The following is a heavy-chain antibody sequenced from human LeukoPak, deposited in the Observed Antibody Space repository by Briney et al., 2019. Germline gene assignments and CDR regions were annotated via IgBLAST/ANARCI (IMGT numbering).Heavy chain of an antibody. CDR2: INPNSGGT. V-gene: IGHV1-2*06. J-gene: IGHJ4*02. CDR1: GYTFTGYY. D-gene: IGHD3-22*01. Sequence: ASVKVSCKASGYTFTGYYMHWVRQAPGQGLEWMGRINPNSGGTNYAQKFQGRVTMTRDTSIGTAYMELSRLRSDDTAVYYCARVLGGSGYYPLYYWGQGTLVTVSS. CDR3: ARVLGGSGYYPLYY.